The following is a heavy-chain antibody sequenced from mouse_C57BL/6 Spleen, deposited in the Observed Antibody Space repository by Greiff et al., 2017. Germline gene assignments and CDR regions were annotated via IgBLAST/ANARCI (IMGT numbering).Heavy chain of an antibody. CDR2: IYPGSGST. CDR1: GYTFTSYW. CDR3: ARPPCYGSSYLAWFAY. D-gene: IGHD1-1*01. Sequence: VQLQQPGAELVKPGASVKMSCKASGYTFTSYWITWVKQRPGQGLEWIGDIYPGSGSTNYNEKFKSKATLTVDTSSSTAYMQLSSLTSEDSAVYYCARPPCYGSSYLAWFAYWGQGTLVTVSA. J-gene: IGHJ3*01. V-gene: IGHV1-55*01.